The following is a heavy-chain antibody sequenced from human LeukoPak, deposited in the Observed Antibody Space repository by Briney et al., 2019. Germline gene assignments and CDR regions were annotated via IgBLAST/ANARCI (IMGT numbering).Heavy chain of an antibody. D-gene: IGHD6-13*01. CDR2: IIPIFGTT. J-gene: IGHJ5*02. V-gene: IGHV1-69*13. CDR3: AREPGYSSSRWYNWFDP. CDR1: GYTFTGYY. Sequence: SVKVSCKASGYTFTGYYMHWVRQAPGQGLEWMGEIIPIFGTTSYAQKFQGRVTITADESTSTAYMELSSLRSEDTAVYYCAREPGYSSSRWYNWFDPWGQGTLVTVSS.